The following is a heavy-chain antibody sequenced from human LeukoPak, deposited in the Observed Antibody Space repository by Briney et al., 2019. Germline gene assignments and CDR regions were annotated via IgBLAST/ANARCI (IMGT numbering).Heavy chain of an antibody. J-gene: IGHJ5*02. D-gene: IGHD2-2*01. CDR2: IYHSGST. Sequence: SETLSLTCAVSGGSISSSNWWSWVRQPPGKGLEWIGEIYHSGSTNYNPSLKSRVTISVDKSKNQFSLKLSSVTAADTAVYYCARDNKGFCSITSGPKGVNCFDPGGKGTLVTVS. CDR3: ARDNKGFCSITSGPKGVNCFDP. V-gene: IGHV4-4*02. CDR1: GGSISSSNW.